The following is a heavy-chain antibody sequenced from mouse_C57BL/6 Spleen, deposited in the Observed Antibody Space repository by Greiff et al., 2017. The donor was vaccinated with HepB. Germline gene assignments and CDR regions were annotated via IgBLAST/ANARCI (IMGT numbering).Heavy chain of an antibody. CDR2: INPSNGGT. J-gene: IGHJ2*01. Sequence: QVHVKQPGTELVKPGASVKLSCKASGYTFTSYWMHWVKQRPGQGLEWIGNINPSNGGTNYNEKFKSKATLTVDKSSSTAYMQLSSLTSEDSAVYYCARSGDDYDVFDYWGQGTTLTVSS. CDR1: GYTFTSYW. V-gene: IGHV1-53*01. D-gene: IGHD2-4*01. CDR3: ARSGDDYDVFDY.